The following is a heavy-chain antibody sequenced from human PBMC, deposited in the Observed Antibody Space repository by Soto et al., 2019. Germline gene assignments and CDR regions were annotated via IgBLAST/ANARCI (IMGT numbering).Heavy chain of an antibody. V-gene: IGHV3-30*18. CDR1: GFTFSSYG. CDR3: AKDMSGSSAGMDV. Sequence: PGGSLRLSCAASGFTFSSYGMHWVRQAPGKGLEWVAVISYDGSNKYYADSVKGRFTISRDNSKNTLYLQMNSLRAEDTAVYYCAKDMSGSSAGMDVWGQGTTVTVSS. J-gene: IGHJ6*02. D-gene: IGHD6-6*01. CDR2: ISYDGSNK.